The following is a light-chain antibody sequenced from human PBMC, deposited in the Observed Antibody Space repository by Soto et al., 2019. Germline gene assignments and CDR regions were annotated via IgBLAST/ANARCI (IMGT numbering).Light chain of an antibody. CDR3: QQSYSTPLT. J-gene: IGKJ4*01. Sequence: DIHMTQSPSSLSASVGDRVTITCRASQRMSSYLNWYQQKPGKAPKLLIYAASTLQSGVPSRFSGSGSGTDFTLTIISLQPEDFATYYCQQSYSTPLTFGGGTKVEIK. CDR1: QRMSSY. CDR2: AAS. V-gene: IGKV1-39*01.